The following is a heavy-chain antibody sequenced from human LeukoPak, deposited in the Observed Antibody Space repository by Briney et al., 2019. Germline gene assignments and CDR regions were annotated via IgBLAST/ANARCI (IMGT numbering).Heavy chain of an antibody. CDR1: GYSFTSYW. Sequence: GESLKIFCKGSGYSFTSYWIGWVRQMPGKGLEWMGIIYPGDSDTRYSPSFQGQVTISADKSVSTAYLQWSSLKASDTAMYYCARLSGGIAVAGTEESDPWGQGTLVTVSS. D-gene: IGHD6-19*01. CDR3: ARLSGGIAVAGTEESDP. V-gene: IGHV5-51*01. CDR2: IYPGDSDT. J-gene: IGHJ5*02.